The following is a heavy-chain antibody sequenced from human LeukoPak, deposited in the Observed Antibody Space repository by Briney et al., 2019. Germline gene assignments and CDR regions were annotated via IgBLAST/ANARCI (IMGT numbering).Heavy chain of an antibody. D-gene: IGHD4-17*01. Sequence: PVKVSCKASGGTFSSYAISWVRQAPGQGLEWMGRIIPILGIANYAQKFQGRVTITADKSTSTAYMELSSLRSEDTAVYYCARDGDGVDFDYWGQGTLVTVSS. V-gene: IGHV1-69*04. J-gene: IGHJ4*02. CDR1: GGTFSSYA. CDR3: ARDGDGVDFDY. CDR2: IIPILGIA.